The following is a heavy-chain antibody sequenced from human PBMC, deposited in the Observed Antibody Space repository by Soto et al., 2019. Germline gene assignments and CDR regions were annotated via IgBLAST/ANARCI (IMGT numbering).Heavy chain of an antibody. D-gene: IGHD3-16*01. V-gene: IGHV3-9*01. CDR2: ISWNSGNI. CDR3: VQETGAQIWAMDV. CDR1: GFIFDDYA. J-gene: IGHJ6*02. Sequence: GGSLRLSRAASGFIFDDYAMHWVRQAPGKGLEWVSGISWNSGNIEYAVSVKGRFTISRDNAKNSLHLQMNSLRAEDTAFYYCVQETGAQIWAMDVWGQGTTVTVSS.